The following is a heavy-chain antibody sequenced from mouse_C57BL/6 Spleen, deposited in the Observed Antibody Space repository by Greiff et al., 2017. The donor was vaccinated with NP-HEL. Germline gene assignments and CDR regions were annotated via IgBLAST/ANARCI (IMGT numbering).Heavy chain of an antibody. D-gene: IGHD1-1*01. CDR3: TDYYGSSYWYFDV. CDR2: IRLKSDNYAT. V-gene: IGHV6-3*01. CDR1: GFTFSNYW. J-gene: IGHJ1*03. Sequence: EVHLVESGGGLVQPGGSMKLSCVASGFTFSNYWMNWVRQSPEKGLEWVAQIRLKSDNYATHYAESVKGRFTISRDDSKSSVYLQMNNLRAEDTGIYYCTDYYGSSYWYFDVWGTGTTVTVSS.